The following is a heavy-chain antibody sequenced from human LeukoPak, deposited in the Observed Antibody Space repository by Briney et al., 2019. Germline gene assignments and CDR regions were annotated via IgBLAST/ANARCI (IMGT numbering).Heavy chain of an antibody. D-gene: IGHD2-2*01. CDR2: ISSSSSYI. CDR1: GFTFSSYS. Sequence: GGSLRLSCAASGFTFSSYSMNWVRQAPGKGLEWVSSISSSSSYIYYADSVKGRFTISRDNAKNSLYLQMNSLRAEDTAVYYCAREDSSSSTSCYFAFDIWGQGTMVTVSS. J-gene: IGHJ3*02. V-gene: IGHV3-21*01. CDR3: AREDSSSSTSCYFAFDI.